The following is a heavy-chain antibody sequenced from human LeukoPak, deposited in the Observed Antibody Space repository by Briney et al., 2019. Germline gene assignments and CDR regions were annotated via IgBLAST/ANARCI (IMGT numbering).Heavy chain of an antibody. Sequence: GRSLRLSCAASGFTFSSYGMHWVRQAPGKGLEWVAVIWYDGSNKYYADSVKGRFTISRDNSKNTLYLQMNSLRAEDTAVYHCAKALIGYYYDSSGLDFDYWGQGTLVTVSS. CDR2: IWYDGSNK. V-gene: IGHV3-33*06. J-gene: IGHJ4*02. CDR1: GFTFSSYG. CDR3: AKALIGYYYDSSGLDFDY. D-gene: IGHD3-22*01.